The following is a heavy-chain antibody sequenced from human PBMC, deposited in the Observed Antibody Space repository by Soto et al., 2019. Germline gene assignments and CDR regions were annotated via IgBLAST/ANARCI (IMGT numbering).Heavy chain of an antibody. V-gene: IGHV3-23*01. CDR2: ISGSGSTT. CDR1: GFSFNNHA. Sequence: VQLLESGGGLVQPGGSLRLSCAASGFSFNNHAMTWVRQAPGKGLEWVSGISGSGSTTHYADSEKGRFTIYRDNSKDTLYLQMNSLRPEDTAVYYCAKDRLMLTMVVVGAFDFWGLGTMDTVSS. CDR3: AKDRLMLTMVVVGAFDF. J-gene: IGHJ3*01. D-gene: IGHD3-22*01.